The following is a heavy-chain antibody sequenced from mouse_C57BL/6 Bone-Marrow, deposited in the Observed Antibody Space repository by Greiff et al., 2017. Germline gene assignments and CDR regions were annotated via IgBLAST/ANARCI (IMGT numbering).Heavy chain of an antibody. V-gene: IGHV1-82*01. CDR2: IYPGDGDT. J-gene: IGHJ3*01. D-gene: IGHD1-1*01. CDR1: GYAFSSSW. CDR3: ASYYYGSSG. Sequence: VQLQQSGPELVKPGASVKISCKASGYAFSSSWMNWVKQRPGKGLEWIGRIYPGDGDTNYNGKFKGKATLTVDKSSSTAYMQLSSLTSEDSAVXFCASYYYGSSGWGQGTLVTVSA.